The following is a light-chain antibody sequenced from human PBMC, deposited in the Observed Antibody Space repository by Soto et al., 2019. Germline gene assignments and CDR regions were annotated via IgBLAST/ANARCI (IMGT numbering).Light chain of an antibody. J-gene: IGKJ1*01. CDR1: QSVSNNY. CDR2: GAS. Sequence: EIVLTQSPGTLSLSPGERATLSCRASQSVSNNYLGWYQQKPGQAPRLLIYGASSRATGIPEKFSGSGSGTDFTLTISRLEPEDFAVYYCQQYGSSTWTFGQGTKVEI. CDR3: QQYGSSTWT. V-gene: IGKV3-20*01.